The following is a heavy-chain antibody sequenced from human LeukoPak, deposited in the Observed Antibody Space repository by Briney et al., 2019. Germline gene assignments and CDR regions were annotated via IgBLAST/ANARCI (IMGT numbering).Heavy chain of an antibody. V-gene: IGHV1-69*05. CDR1: GGTFSSYA. CDR2: IIPIFGTA. CDR3: ARELRGYSSGWPLYYFDY. J-gene: IGHJ4*02. Sequence: ALVKVSCKASGGTFSSYAISWVRQAPGQGLEWMGGIIPIFGTANYARKFQGRVTITTDESTSTAYMELSSLRSEDTAVYYCARELRGYSSGWPLYYFDYWGQGTLVTVSS. D-gene: IGHD6-19*01.